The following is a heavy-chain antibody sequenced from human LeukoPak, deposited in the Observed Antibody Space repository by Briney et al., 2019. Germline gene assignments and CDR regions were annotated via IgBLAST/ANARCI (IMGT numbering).Heavy chain of an antibody. D-gene: IGHD5-18*01. J-gene: IGHJ4*02. V-gene: IGHV3-21*01. CDR3: ARSYSYGFWVPFDY. CDR2: ITSSTNI. Sequence: GGSLRLSCAASGFTFSTYSVHWVRQAPGKGLEWVSSITSSTNIYYADSVKGRFTISRDNAKNSLYLQMNSLRAEDTAVYYCARSYSYGFWVPFDYWGQGTLVTVSS. CDR1: GFTFSTYS.